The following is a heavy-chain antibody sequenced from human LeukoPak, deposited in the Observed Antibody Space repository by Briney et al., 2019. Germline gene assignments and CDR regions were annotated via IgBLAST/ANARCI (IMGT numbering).Heavy chain of an antibody. Sequence: PSETLSLTCTVSGGSITTHYWSWIRQPPGKGLEWIGYIHDGRNTNYNPSLRSRVTISADTSKNQFSLQLRSVTAADTAVYYCARGGCGGDSWSGPTINWVDPWGQGTLITVSS. D-gene: IGHD3-3*01. V-gene: IGHV4-59*11. J-gene: IGHJ5*02. CDR3: ARGGCGGDSWSGPTINWVDP. CDR1: GGSITTHY. CDR2: IHDGRNT.